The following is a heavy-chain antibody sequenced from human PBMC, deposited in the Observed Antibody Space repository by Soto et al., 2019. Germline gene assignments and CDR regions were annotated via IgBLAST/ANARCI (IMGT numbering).Heavy chain of an antibody. J-gene: IGHJ5*02. Sequence: GGSLRLSCAASGFTFSAYSMNWARQAPGKGLEWISYITGSSGTIFYADSVKGRFTISRDNAKNSLYLQMNSLRDEDTAVYYFSRDNGIAGSFLPWCQGTLVTLS. CDR1: GFTFSAYS. CDR3: SRDNGIAGSFLP. D-gene: IGHD6-13*01. CDR2: ITGSSGTI. V-gene: IGHV3-48*02.